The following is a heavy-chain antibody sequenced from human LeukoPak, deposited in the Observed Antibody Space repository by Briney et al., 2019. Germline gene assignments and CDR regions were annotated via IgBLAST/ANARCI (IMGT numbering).Heavy chain of an antibody. Sequence: SETLSLTCTVSGGSISSYYWSWIRQPPGKGLEWLGYIYYSGSTNYNPSLKSRVTISVDTSKNQFSLKLSSVTAADTAVYYCARSMVAATDDDAFDIWGQGTMVTVSS. CDR1: GGSISSYY. D-gene: IGHD2-15*01. CDR3: ARSMVAATDDDAFDI. CDR2: IYYSGST. V-gene: IGHV4-59*08. J-gene: IGHJ3*02.